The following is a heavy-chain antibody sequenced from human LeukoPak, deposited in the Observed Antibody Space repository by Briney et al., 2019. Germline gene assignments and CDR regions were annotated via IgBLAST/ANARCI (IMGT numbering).Heavy chain of an antibody. Sequence: GESLKISCKTSGYSFSTYWIGWVRQMPGQGLEWMGIIFPGDSDTRYSPSFQGQVTISADKSISTAYLQWNSLKASDTAMYYCSRWVTADRGKKDAFDIWGQGTMVTVSS. J-gene: IGHJ3*02. V-gene: IGHV5-51*01. D-gene: IGHD2-21*02. CDR3: SRWVTADRGKKDAFDI. CDR2: IFPGDSDT. CDR1: GYSFSTYW.